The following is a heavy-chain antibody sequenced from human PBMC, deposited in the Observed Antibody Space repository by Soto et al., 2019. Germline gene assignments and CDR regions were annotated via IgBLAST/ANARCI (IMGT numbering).Heavy chain of an antibody. CDR2: ISYDGSNK. D-gene: IGHD1-26*01. V-gene: IGHV3-30-3*01. CDR3: DAIVGATAGAFDI. J-gene: IGHJ3*02. CDR1: GFTVSSYA. Sequence: XGSLRLSFAASGFTVSSYAMHWVRQAPGKGLEWVAVISYDGSNKYYADSVKGRFTISRDNSKNTLYLQMNSLRAEDTAVYYCDAIVGATAGAFDIWGQGTMVTVSS.